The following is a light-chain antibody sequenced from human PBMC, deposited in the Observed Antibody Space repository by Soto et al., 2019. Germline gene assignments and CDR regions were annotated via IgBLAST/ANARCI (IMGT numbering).Light chain of an antibody. CDR3: QHYNNWPWT. CDR1: QSVRNN. J-gene: IGKJ1*01. CDR2: GPS. V-gene: IGKV3-15*01. Sequence: EIVVTQSPGTLSVSPGERATLSCRASQSVRNNLAWYQQKLGQAPRLLIYGPSTRATGIPARFSGSGTGTEFTLTISSLQSEDFAVYYCQHYNNWPWTFGQGTKVEIK.